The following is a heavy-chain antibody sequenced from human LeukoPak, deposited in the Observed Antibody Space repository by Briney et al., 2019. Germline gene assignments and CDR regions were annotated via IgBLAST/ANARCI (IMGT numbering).Heavy chain of an antibody. D-gene: IGHD4-17*01. Sequence: GGSLSLSCAASGFTFSSYSMNWVRQAPGKGLEWVSYISSSSSTIYYADSVKGRFTISRDNAKNSLYLQMNSLRAEDTAVYYCARSYGDYLFDYWGQGTLVTVSS. V-gene: IGHV3-48*04. J-gene: IGHJ4*02. CDR2: ISSSSSTI. CDR3: ARSYGDYLFDY. CDR1: GFTFSSYS.